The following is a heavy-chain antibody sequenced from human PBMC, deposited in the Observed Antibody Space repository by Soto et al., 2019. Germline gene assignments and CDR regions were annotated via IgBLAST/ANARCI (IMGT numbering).Heavy chain of an antibody. V-gene: IGHV3-23*01. J-gene: IGHJ6*03. CDR1: GFTFNNYA. CDR3: AKGCGTNYYYHMDV. Sequence: EVQLLESGGGLVQPGGSLRLSCAASGFTFNNYAISWVRQAPGKGLEWVSTITGSGDSAYYADSVKGRFIISRDNSKNTLYMQMHSLGAEGSAIYYCAKGCGTNYYYHMDVWGGGTTVTVSS. D-gene: IGHD1-26*01. CDR2: ITGSGDSA.